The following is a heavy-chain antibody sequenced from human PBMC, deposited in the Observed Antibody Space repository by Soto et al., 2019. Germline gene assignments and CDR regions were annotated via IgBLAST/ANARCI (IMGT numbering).Heavy chain of an antibody. V-gene: IGHV2-5*02. J-gene: IGHJ4*02. CDR3: AHRRPTHLAFDS. CDR1: GFPLSTSGVA. CDR2: IDWGDNK. Sequence: QITLKESGPTLVKPTQTLTLTCTFSGFPLSTSGVAVGWVRQPPGKALEWLALIDWGDNKRYRSSLQSRLTITKDTSKNQVVLTMTNMHPVDTGTYYCAHRRPTHLAFDSWGQGTLVSVSS.